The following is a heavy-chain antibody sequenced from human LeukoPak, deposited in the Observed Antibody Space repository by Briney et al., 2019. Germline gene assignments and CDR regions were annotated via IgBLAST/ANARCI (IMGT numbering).Heavy chain of an antibody. V-gene: IGHV4-39*01. CDR1: GGSISSSSYY. D-gene: IGHD4/OR15-4a*01. CDR2: IFYSGCT. J-gene: IGHJ2*01. Sequence: PSETLSLTCTVSGGSISSSSYYWGWIRQPPGKGLEWIGSIFYSGCTYYNPSLKSRVTISVDTSKNQFSLKLSSVTAADTAVYYCARTWVSSGPNFNWYFDLWGRGTLVTVSS. CDR3: ARTWVSSGPNFNWYFDL.